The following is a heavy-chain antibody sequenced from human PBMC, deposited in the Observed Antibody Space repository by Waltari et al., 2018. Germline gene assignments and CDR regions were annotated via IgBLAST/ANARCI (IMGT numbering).Heavy chain of an antibody. CDR3: TRQGDY. CDR1: GFTFSGSA. Sequence: EVQLVESGGGLVQPGGSLKLSCAASGFTFSGSAMHWVRQASGKGLGWVGRIRSKANSYATAYAASVKGRFTISRDDSKNTAYLQMNSLKTEDTAVYYCTRQGDYWGQGTLVTVSS. CDR2: IRSKANSYAT. V-gene: IGHV3-73*01. J-gene: IGHJ4*02.